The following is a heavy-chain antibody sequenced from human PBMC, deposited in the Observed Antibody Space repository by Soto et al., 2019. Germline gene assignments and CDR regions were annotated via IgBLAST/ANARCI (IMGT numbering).Heavy chain of an antibody. CDR1: GSTFTSYG. CDR2: ISAYNGNT. Sequence: QVQLVQSGAEVKKPGASVKVSCKASGSTFTSYGICWVRQAPGQGMERMGWISAYNGNTNYAQKLQGRVTMTTDTARSTAYMELRRRRSDDTAVYYCARAWGYSYGFDPWGQGTLVTVSS. CDR3: ARAWGYSYGFDP. D-gene: IGHD5-18*01. V-gene: IGHV1-18*01. J-gene: IGHJ5*02.